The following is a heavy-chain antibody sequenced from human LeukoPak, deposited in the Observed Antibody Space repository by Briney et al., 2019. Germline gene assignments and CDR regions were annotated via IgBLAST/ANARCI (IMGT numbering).Heavy chain of an antibody. Sequence: ASVKVSCKVSGYTFTGYYIHWVRQAPGQGLEWMGWVNPNSGGTNYAQKFQGRVTVTGDTSISTAYMELSRLASDDTAAYYCARAGPGAWGSYRPTYWGQGTLVTVSS. CDR3: ARAGPGAWGSYRPTY. D-gene: IGHD3-16*02. CDR1: GYTFTGYY. V-gene: IGHV1-2*02. J-gene: IGHJ4*02. CDR2: VNPNSGGT.